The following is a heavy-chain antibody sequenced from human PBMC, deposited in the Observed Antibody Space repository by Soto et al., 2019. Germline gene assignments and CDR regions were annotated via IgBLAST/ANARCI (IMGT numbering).Heavy chain of an antibody. CDR2: INDSGSI. CDR1: GGSFSGYQ. D-gene: IGHD3-10*01. Sequence: QVQLQQWGAGLLKPSGTLSLTCAVYGGSFSGYQWTWIRQTPGKGLEWIGEINDSGSINYNPSLKGRVTSLADTPKKQSSLRVSSVTAAAPAVYYCARGIILWFGELSRRGGYYYYMDVWGKGTTVIVSS. CDR3: ARGIILWFGELSRRGGYYYYMDV. V-gene: IGHV4-34*01. J-gene: IGHJ6*03.